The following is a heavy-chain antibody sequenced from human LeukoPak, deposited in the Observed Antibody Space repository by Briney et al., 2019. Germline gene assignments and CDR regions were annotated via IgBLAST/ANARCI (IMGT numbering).Heavy chain of an antibody. D-gene: IGHD7-27*01. CDR2: ISSSSSYI. CDR3: VRDWAWGAFAY. J-gene: IGHJ4*02. V-gene: IGHV3-21*04. Sequence: GGSLRLSCAASGFTFSSYSMNWVRQAPGKGLEWVSSISSSSSYIYYADSVKGRFTISRDNAKNSLYLQMNSLGAEDTAVYYCVRDWAWGAFAYWGQGTLVTVSS. CDR1: GFTFSSYS.